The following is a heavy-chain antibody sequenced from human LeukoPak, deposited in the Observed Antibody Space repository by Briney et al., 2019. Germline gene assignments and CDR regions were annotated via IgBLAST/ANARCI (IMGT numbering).Heavy chain of an antibody. Sequence: ASVKVSCKASGYTFTSYGISWVRQAPGQGLEWMGWISAYNGNTNYAQKLQGRVTMTTDTSTSTAYMELRSLRSDDTAVYYCARSGDTTMYYYYMDVWGKGTTVTVSS. CDR3: ARSGDTTMYYYYMDV. CDR1: GYTFTSYG. J-gene: IGHJ6*03. D-gene: IGHD2-21*02. CDR2: ISAYNGNT. V-gene: IGHV1-18*01.